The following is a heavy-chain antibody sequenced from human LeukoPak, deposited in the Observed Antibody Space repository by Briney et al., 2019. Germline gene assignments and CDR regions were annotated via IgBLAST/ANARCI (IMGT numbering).Heavy chain of an antibody. J-gene: IGHJ5*02. Sequence: PSETLSLTCTVSGYSISSGYYWGWIRQPPGKGLEWIGSIYHSGSTYYNPSLKSRVTISVDTSKNQFSLKLSSVTAADTAVYCCAKADITMVRGVTSSWFDPWGQGTLVTVSS. D-gene: IGHD3-10*01. CDR1: GYSISSGYY. V-gene: IGHV4-38-2*02. CDR3: AKADITMVRGVTSSWFDP. CDR2: IYHSGST.